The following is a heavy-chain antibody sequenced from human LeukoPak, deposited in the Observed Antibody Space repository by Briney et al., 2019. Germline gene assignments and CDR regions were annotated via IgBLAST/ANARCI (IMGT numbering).Heavy chain of an antibody. V-gene: IGHV3-48*01. D-gene: IGHD3-10*01. J-gene: IGHJ5*02. CDR3: ARDGVWDYYGSPNWFDP. CDR2: ISSSSSTI. Sequence: GGSLRLSCAASGFTFSSYSMNWVRQAPGKGLEWVSYISSSSSTIYYADSVKGRFTISRDNAKNSLYLQMNSLRAEDTAVYYCARDGVWDYYGSPNWFDPWGQGTLVTVSS. CDR1: GFTFSSYS.